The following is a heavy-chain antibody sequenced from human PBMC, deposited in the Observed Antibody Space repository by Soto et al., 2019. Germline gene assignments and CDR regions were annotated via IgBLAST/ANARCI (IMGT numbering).Heavy chain of an antibody. J-gene: IGHJ4*02. CDR3: ATDCSSTSCYILDY. Sequence: GASVKVSCKASGYTFTSYGISWVRQAPGQGLEWMGGISAIIGNANYAQKFQGRVTITADESTSTAYMELSSLRSEDTAVYYCATDCSSTSCYILDYWGQGTLVTVSS. CDR2: ISAIIGNA. V-gene: IGHV1-69*13. D-gene: IGHD2-2*02. CDR1: GYTFTSYG.